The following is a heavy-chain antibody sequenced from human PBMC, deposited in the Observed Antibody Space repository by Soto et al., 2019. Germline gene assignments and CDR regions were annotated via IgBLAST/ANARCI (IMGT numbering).Heavy chain of an antibody. CDR2: IIPIFGTA. D-gene: IGHD3-10*01. Sequence: GASVKVSCKASGGTFSSYAISWVRQAPGQGLEWMGGIIPIFGTANYAQKFQGRVTITADESTSTAYMELSSLRSEDTAVYYCAASMVRGVIWFDYWGQGTLVTVSS. CDR1: GGTFSSYA. V-gene: IGHV1-69*13. J-gene: IGHJ4*02. CDR3: AASMVRGVIWFDY.